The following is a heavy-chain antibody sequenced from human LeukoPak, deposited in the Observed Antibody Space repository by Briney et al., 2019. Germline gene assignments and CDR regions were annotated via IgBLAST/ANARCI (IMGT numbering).Heavy chain of an antibody. CDR1: GFTVSSNY. V-gene: IGHV3-53*01. Sequence: GGSLRLSCAASGFTVSSNYMSWVRQAPGKGLEWVSLIYRGGSTYYADSVKGRFTISRDNSKNTLYLEMNTVGAEDTAVYYCAKVSYYYDNSGYQYEYYLDCWGQGTLVTVSS. CDR3: AKVSYYYDNSGYQYEYYLDC. CDR2: IYRGGST. D-gene: IGHD3-22*01. J-gene: IGHJ4*02.